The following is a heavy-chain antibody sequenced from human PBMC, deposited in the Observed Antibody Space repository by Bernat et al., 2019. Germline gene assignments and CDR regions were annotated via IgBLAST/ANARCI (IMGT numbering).Heavy chain of an antibody. V-gene: IGHV3-74*01. J-gene: IGHJ5*02. Sequence: EVQLVESGGGLVQPGGSLRLSCAASGFTFSSYEMNWVRQAPGKGLVWVSRISSDGSTTSYADSVKGRFTISRDNAKNTLFLQMNSLSAEDTAVYFCAREGSDTPYNWFDPWGQGTLVTVSS. CDR2: ISSDGSTT. CDR3: AREGSDTPYNWFDP. D-gene: IGHD5-18*01. CDR1: GFTFSSYE.